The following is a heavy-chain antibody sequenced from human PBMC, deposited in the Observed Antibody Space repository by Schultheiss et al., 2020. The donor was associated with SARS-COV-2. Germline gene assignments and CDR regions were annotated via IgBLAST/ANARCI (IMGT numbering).Heavy chain of an antibody. D-gene: IGHD4-17*01. CDR2: ISGSGGST. CDR1: GFTFSDYY. J-gene: IGHJ5*02. V-gene: IGHV3-23*01. CDR3: ASSLSLSGET. Sequence: GGSLRLSCAASGFTFSDYYMSWIRQAPGKGLEWVSAISGSGGSTYYADSVKGRFTISRDNAKNTLYLQMNSLRAEDTAVYYCASSLSLSGETWGQGTLVTVSS.